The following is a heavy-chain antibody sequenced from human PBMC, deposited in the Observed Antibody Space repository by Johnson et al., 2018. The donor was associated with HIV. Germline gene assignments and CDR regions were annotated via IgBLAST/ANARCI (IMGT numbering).Heavy chain of an antibody. CDR1: GFTVSSNY. Sequence: MQLVESGGGLVQPGGSLRLSCAASGFTVSSNYMSWVRQAPGKGLEWVSLIYSGDSTYYADSVKGRFTISRDNSKNALYLQMNSLRSEDTAVYYCAKPPSMGADAFDIWGQGTMVTVSS. CDR2: IYSGDST. D-gene: IGHD3-16*01. CDR3: AKPPSMGADAFDI. V-gene: IGHV3-66*04. J-gene: IGHJ3*02.